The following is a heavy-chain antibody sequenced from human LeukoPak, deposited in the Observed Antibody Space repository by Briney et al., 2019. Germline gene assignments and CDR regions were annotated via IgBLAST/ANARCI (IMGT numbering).Heavy chain of an antibody. CDR3: AAGIRYDFWSGYTYNY. J-gene: IGHJ4*02. V-gene: IGHV1-58*02. Sequence: ASVKVSCKASGFTFTSSAMQWVRQARGQRLEWIGWIVVGSGNTNYAQKFQERVTITRDMSTSTAYMELSSLRSEDTAVYYCAAGIRYDFWSGYTYNYWGQGTLVTVSS. CDR1: GFTFTSSA. D-gene: IGHD3-3*01. CDR2: IVVGSGNT.